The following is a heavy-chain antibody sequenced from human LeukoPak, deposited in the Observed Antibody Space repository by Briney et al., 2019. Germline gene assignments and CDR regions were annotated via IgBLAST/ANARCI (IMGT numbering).Heavy chain of an antibody. J-gene: IGHJ4*02. CDR2: FSGSGGGT. CDR1: GFTFSSYA. Sequence: TGGSLRLSCAASGFTFSSYAMSWVRQAPGKGLEWVSSFSGSGGGTYYADSVKGRFTISRDNSKNTLYLEMNSLRAEDTAVYYCAKSGLSRFDSWGQGTLVTVSS. CDR3: AKSGLSRFDS. D-gene: IGHD2-15*01. V-gene: IGHV3-23*01.